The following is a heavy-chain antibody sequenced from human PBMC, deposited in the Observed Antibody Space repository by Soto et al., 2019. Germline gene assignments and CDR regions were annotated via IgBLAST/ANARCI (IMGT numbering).Heavy chain of an antibody. CDR2: VSSSGGST. Sequence: EVQLLESGGGLVQPGGSLRLSCAASGFTFSSYAMSWVRQAPGKGLEWVLAVSSSGGSTYYADSVKGRFTISRDNSKNTLYLPMNSLRAEDTAVYYCAKYSHSWRGGQFDYWGQGTLVTVSS. D-gene: IGHD6-13*01. CDR3: AKYSHSWRGGQFDY. V-gene: IGHV3-23*01. CDR1: GFTFSSYA. J-gene: IGHJ4*02.